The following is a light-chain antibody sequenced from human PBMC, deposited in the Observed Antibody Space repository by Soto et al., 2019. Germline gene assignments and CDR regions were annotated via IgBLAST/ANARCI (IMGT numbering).Light chain of an antibody. CDR3: SSYTRSATVI. V-gene: IGLV2-14*01. CDR2: EVT. CDR1: SSDIGPYNY. Sequence: QSALTQPASMSGSPGQSITISCSGTSSDIGPYNYVSWYQQHPGNAPKLIIFEVTNRPSGVSNRLSGSKSGNTASLTISGLQAEDEADYYCSSYTRSATVIFGGGTKLTVL. J-gene: IGLJ2*01.